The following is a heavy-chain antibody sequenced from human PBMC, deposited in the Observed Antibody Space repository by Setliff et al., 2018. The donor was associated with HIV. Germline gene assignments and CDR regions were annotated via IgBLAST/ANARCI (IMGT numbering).Heavy chain of an antibody. D-gene: IGHD3-22*01. V-gene: IGHV1-3*01. CDR2: INAGNGNT. Sequence: WASVKVSCKASGYTFTSYAMHWVRQAPGQRLEWMGWINAGNGNTKYSQKFQGRVTITRDTSASTAYMELSSLRSEDTAVYYCARRTHYYDSSGPWEAFDIWGKGTMVTVSS. J-gene: IGHJ3*02. CDR3: ARRTHYYDSSGPWEAFDI. CDR1: GYTFTSYA.